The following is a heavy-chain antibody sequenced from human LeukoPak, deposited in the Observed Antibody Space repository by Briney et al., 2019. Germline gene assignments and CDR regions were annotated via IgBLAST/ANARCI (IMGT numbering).Heavy chain of an antibody. CDR1: VHTATRYY. Sequence: SQSVSRETSVHTATRYYMLCAPDSPGHRLEEWGIIQPSGSSTSYAQKFRGRVTMTRDTSTRTVDMDLSSLRPEDTAVYYCARAHLHCGESIHDFDYWGQGTLVTGSS. D-gene: IGHD4-17*01. J-gene: IGHJ4*02. V-gene: IGHV1-46*01. CDR2: IQPSGSST. CDR3: ARAHLHCGESIHDFDY.